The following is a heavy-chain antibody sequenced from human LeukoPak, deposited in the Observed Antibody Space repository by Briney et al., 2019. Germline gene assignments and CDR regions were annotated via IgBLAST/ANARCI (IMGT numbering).Heavy chain of an antibody. V-gene: IGHV1-69*13. CDR3: ARSNYDILTGYWSHYYYYMDV. D-gene: IGHD3-9*01. J-gene: IGHJ6*03. CDR2: IIPIFGTA. CDR1: GGTFSSYA. Sequence: ASVKVSCKASGGTFSSYAISWVRQAPGQGLEWMGGIIPIFGTANYAQKFQGRVAITADESTSTAYMELSSLRSEDTAVYYCARSNYDILTGYWSHYYYYMDVWGKGTTVTISS.